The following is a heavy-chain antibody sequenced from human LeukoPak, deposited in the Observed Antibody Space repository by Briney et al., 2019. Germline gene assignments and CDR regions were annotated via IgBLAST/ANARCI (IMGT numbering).Heavy chain of an antibody. Sequence: GASVKVSCKASGYTFASYYMHWVRQAPGQGPEWMGIINPSGGSTTYAQKFQDRVIMTRDTSTNTVYMELSSLRSEDTAVYYCAREPTVNTYYFDYWGQGTLVTVSS. D-gene: IGHD4-11*01. J-gene: IGHJ4*02. V-gene: IGHV1-46*03. CDR2: INPSGGST. CDR3: AREPTVNTYYFDY. CDR1: GYTFASYY.